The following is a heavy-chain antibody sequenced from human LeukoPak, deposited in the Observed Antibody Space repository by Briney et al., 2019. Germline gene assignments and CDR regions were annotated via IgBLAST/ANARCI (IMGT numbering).Heavy chain of an antibody. CDR3: ARGGPRDYGDYVGDDAFDI. J-gene: IGHJ3*02. CDR2: INHSGST. CDR1: GGSFSGYY. Sequence: SETLSLTCAVYGGSFSGYYWSWIRQPPGKGLEWIGEINHSGSTNYNPSLKSRVTISVDTSKNQFSLKLSSVTAADTAVYYCARGGPRDYGDYVGDDAFDIWGQGTMVTVSS. D-gene: IGHD4-17*01. V-gene: IGHV4-34*01.